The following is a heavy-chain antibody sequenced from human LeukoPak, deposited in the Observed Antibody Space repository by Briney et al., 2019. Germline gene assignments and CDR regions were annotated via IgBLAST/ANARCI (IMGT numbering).Heavy chain of an antibody. Sequence: SETLSLTCAVYGGSFSGYYWSWIRQPPGKGLEWIGEINHSGSTNYNPSLKSRVTISVDTSKNQFSLKLSSVTAADTAVYYCARPTGGGYSSSSASLSPWGQGTLVTVSS. CDR3: ARPTGGGYSSSSASLSP. CDR2: INHSGST. CDR1: GGSFSGYY. J-gene: IGHJ5*02. D-gene: IGHD6-6*01. V-gene: IGHV4-34*01.